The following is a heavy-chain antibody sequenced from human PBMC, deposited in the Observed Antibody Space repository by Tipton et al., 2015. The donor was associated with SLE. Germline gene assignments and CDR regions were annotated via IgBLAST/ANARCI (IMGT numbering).Heavy chain of an antibody. CDR1: GFTFYDYA. CDR2: IWYDGSKQ. J-gene: IGHJ4*02. D-gene: IGHD6-19*01. Sequence: RSLRLSCAASGFTFYDYAMHWVRQAPGKGLEWVALIWYDGSKQFYADSVKGRFTISRDNAKNTLYLQMNSLRAEDTAVYYCARVGSGWYLDYWGQGTLLTVSS. CDR3: ARVGSGWYLDY. V-gene: IGHV3-33*08.